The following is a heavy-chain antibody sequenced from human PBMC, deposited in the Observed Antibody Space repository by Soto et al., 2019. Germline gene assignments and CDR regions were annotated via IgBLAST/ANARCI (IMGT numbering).Heavy chain of an antibody. CDR3: ARQPTTGDTDLWFDP. CDR1: GGSISTSRSY. V-gene: IGHV4-39*01. J-gene: IGHJ5*02. D-gene: IGHD2-21*01. Sequence: PSETLSVTCNVSGGSISTSRSYWAWIRQPPGKGLEWLANIFYSGSTYYNPSLASRVTVSVDTSKNEFSLKLRSVTAADTAVYYCARQPTTGDTDLWFDPWGQGTLVTVSS. CDR2: IFYSGST.